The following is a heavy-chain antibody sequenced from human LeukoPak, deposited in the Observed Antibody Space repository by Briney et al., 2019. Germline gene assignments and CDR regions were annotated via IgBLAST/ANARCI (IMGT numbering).Heavy chain of an antibody. CDR2: IKQDGSEK. D-gene: IGHD3-3*01. V-gene: IGHV3-7*01. Sequence: GGSLRLSCAASGFTFSSYWISWVRQAPGKGLEWVANIKQDGSEKYYVDSVKGRFTISRDNAKNSLYLQMNSLRAEDTAVYYCAREIHYDFWSGYPGVVGAFDIWGQGTMVTVSS. CDR3: AREIHYDFWSGYPGVVGAFDI. CDR1: GFTFSSYW. J-gene: IGHJ3*02.